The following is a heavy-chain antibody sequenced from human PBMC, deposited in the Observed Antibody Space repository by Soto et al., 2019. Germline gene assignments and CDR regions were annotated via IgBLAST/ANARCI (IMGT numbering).Heavy chain of an antibody. D-gene: IGHD1-26*01. CDR3: ARDRVGATVFDY. J-gene: IGHJ4*02. V-gene: IGHV4-59*01. Sequence: SETLSLTCTVSGGSISSYDWSWIRQPQGKGQEWIGNIYYSVSTNYNPSLKSRVTISVDTSKNQLSLKLSSLIAADTVVYYCARDRVGATVFDYWGQGTLVTVSS. CDR1: GGSISSYD. CDR2: IYYSVST.